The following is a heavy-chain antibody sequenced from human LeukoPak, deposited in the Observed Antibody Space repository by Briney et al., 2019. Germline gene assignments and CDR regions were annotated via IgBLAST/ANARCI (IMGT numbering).Heavy chain of an antibody. J-gene: IGHJ4*02. CDR3: ARGYKRWLQPYYFDY. CDR1: GGSFSGYY. Sequence: PPETLSLTCAVYGGSFSGYYWSWIRQPPGKGLEWIGEINHSGSTNYNPSLKSRVTISVDTSKNQFSLKLSSVTAADTAVYYCARGYKRWLQPYYFDYWGQGTLVTVSS. CDR2: INHSGST. D-gene: IGHD5-24*01. V-gene: IGHV4-34*01.